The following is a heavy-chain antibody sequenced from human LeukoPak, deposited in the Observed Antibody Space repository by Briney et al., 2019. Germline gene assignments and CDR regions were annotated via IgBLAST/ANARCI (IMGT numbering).Heavy chain of an antibody. CDR1: GYTLTGYY. CDR2: INPNSGGT. V-gene: IGHV1-2*02. D-gene: IGHD3-10*01. CDR3: ATGSGSYYIPNYYYYGMDV. Sequence: ASVKVSCKASGYTLTGYYMHWVRQAPGQGLEWMGWINPNSGGTNYAQKFQGRVTMTEDTSTDTAYMELSSLRSEDTAVYYCATGSGSYYIPNYYYYGMDVWGQGTTVTVSS. J-gene: IGHJ6*02.